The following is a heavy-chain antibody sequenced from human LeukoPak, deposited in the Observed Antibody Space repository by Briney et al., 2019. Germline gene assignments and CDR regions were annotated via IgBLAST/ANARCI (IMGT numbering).Heavy chain of an antibody. V-gene: IGHV3-30-3*01. CDR2: ISYDGSNK. CDR3: ARDTRPTARYSSSWFFDY. D-gene: IGHD6-13*01. J-gene: IGHJ4*02. CDR1: GFTFSSYA. Sequence: GRSLRLSCAASGFTFSSYAMHWVRQAPGKGLEWVAVISYDGSNKYYADSVKGRFTISRDNSKNTLYLQMNSLRAEDTAVYYCARDTRPTARYSSSWFFDYWGQGTLVTVSS.